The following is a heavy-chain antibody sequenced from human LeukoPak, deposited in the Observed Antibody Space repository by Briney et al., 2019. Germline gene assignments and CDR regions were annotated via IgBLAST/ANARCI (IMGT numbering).Heavy chain of an antibody. CDR1: GDSISSSNYY. V-gene: IGHV4-39*07. Sequence: SETLSLTCSVSGDSISSSNYYWGWIRQPPGKGLEWIGSIYYSGSTYYNPSLKSRVTISVDTSKNQFSLKLSSVTAADTAAYYCASNYYDSSGYAGAFDIWGQGTMVTVSS. CDR3: ASNYYDSSGYAGAFDI. CDR2: IYYSGST. J-gene: IGHJ3*02. D-gene: IGHD3-22*01.